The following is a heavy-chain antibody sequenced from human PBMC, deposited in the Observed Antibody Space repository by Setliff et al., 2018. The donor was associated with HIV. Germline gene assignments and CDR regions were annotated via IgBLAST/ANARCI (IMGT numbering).Heavy chain of an antibody. CDR1: GGSVTSYL. J-gene: IGHJ4*02. CDR3: ARELYGGNSRPFDY. Sequence: LSLTCSISGGSVTSYLWPWFRQPPGKGLEWIGYIYYTGITDNNPSLEGRVTISVDTSKNQVSLRLKSVTTADTAVYYCARELYGGNSRPFDYWGQGALVTVSS. D-gene: IGHD2-21*02. V-gene: IGHV4-59*02. CDR2: IYYTGIT.